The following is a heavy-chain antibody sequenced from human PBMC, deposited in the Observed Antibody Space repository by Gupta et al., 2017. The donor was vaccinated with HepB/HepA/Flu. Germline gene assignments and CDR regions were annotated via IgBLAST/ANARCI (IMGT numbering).Heavy chain of an antibody. D-gene: IGHD5-12*01. CDR2: ISAYNGNA. CDR1: GYIFRNYG. V-gene: IGHV1-18*01. CDR3: ARDGGGIVATFFDP. J-gene: IGHJ5*02. Sequence: QVPLVQSGAEVKKPGASVKVSCKTSGYIFRNYGISWVRQAPGQGLEWMGWISAYNGNANYAQKLQGRVTMTTDKSTSTAYMELRRLRSDDTAVYYCARDGGGIVATFFDPWGQGTLVTVSS.